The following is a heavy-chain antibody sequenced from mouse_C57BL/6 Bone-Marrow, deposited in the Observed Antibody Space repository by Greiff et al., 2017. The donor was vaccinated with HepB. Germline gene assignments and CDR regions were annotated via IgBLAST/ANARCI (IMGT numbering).Heavy chain of an antibody. CDR1: GYSFTGYF. CDR3: ARGECYYGSSDWYFDV. CDR2: INPYNGDT. Sequence: DVKLQESGPELVKPGDSVKISCKASGYSFTGYFMNWVMQSHGKSLEWIGRINPYNGDTFYNQKFKGKATLTVDKSSSTAHMELRSLTSEDSAVYYCARGECYYGSSDWYFDVWGTGTTVTVSS. V-gene: IGHV1-20*01. D-gene: IGHD1-1*01. J-gene: IGHJ1*03.